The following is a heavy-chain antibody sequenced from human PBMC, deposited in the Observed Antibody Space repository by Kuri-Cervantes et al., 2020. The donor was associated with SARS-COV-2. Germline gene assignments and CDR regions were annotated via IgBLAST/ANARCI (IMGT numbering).Heavy chain of an antibody. V-gene: IGHV4-61*01. CDR2: IYYTGST. D-gene: IGHD6-13*01. CDR3: ARVAAGTIEDYYYGMDV. CDR1: GGSVSSGSYY. J-gene: IGHJ6*02. Sequence: GSLRLSCTVSGGSVSSGSYYWSWIRQPPGKGLEWIGYIYYTGSTNYSPSLKSRVTISVDTSKNQFSLKLSSVTAADTAVYYRARVAAGTIEDYYYGMDVWGQGTTVTVSS.